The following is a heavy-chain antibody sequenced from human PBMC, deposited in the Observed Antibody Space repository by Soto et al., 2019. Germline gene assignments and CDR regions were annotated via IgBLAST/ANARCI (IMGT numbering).Heavy chain of an antibody. D-gene: IGHD3-22*01. CDR3: ARGYDTTGSLASAFDI. Sequence: ASVKVSCKASGYTFTSYYMHWVRQAPGQGLEWMGIINPSGGSTSYAQKFQGRVTMTRDTPTSTVYMELSSLRSEDTAVYYCARGYDTTGSLASAFDIWGQGTMVTVSS. J-gene: IGHJ3*02. CDR1: GYTFTSYY. CDR2: INPSGGST. V-gene: IGHV1-46*01.